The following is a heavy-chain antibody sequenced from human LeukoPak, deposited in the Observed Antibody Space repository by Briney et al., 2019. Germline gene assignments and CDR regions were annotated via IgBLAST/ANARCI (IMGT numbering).Heavy chain of an antibody. Sequence: ASVKVSCKVSGYTLTELSMHWVRQAPGKGLEWMGGFDPEDGETIYAQKFQGRVTMTEDTSTDTTYMELSSLRSDDTAVYYCARDLEVGATQTDAFDIWGQGTMVTVSS. CDR1: GYTLTELS. D-gene: IGHD1-26*01. CDR2: FDPEDGET. CDR3: ARDLEVGATQTDAFDI. V-gene: IGHV1-24*01. J-gene: IGHJ3*02.